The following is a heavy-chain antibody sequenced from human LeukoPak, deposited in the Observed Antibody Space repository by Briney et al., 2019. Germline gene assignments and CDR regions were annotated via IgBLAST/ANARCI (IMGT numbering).Heavy chain of an antibody. V-gene: IGHV4-61*02. CDR3: ARVGQAYDFWSGYYT. Sequence: SETLSLTCTVSGGSISSGSYYWSWIRQPAGKGLEWIGRIYTSGSTNYNPSLKSRVTMSVDTSKNQFSLKLSSVTAADTAVYYCARVGQAYDFWSGYYTWGQGTLVTVSS. CDR1: GGSISSGSYY. D-gene: IGHD3-3*01. CDR2: IYTSGST. J-gene: IGHJ5*02.